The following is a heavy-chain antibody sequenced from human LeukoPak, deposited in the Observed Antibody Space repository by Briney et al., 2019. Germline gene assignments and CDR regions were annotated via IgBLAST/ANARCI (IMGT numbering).Heavy chain of an antibody. CDR3: AKGGGYEAQYYYYYLDV. CDR1: GFTFTSYA. CDR2: ISGRGERT. J-gene: IGHJ6*03. D-gene: IGHD5-12*01. Sequence: GGSLRLSCAASGFTFTSYAMTWVRQGPGRGLEWVSTISGRGERTYYADSGKGRFTISRDNSKNTLYLQMKSLRAEDTAVYYCAKGGGYEAQYYYYYLDVWGKGTTVTISS. V-gene: IGHV3-23*01.